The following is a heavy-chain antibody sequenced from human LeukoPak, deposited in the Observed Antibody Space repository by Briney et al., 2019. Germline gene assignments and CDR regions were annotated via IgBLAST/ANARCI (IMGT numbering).Heavy chain of an antibody. D-gene: IGHD2-15*01. CDR1: GFTFSSYW. V-gene: IGHV3-74*01. Sequence: PGGSLRLSCVASGFTFSSYWMHWVRQAPGKGLVWVSRINSDGSSTTYADSVKGRFTISRDNAKNTLYLQMNSLRAEDTAVYYCARVDLVVAATYHAFDIWGQGTMVTVSS. CDR2: INSDGSST. CDR3: ARVDLVVAATYHAFDI. J-gene: IGHJ3*02.